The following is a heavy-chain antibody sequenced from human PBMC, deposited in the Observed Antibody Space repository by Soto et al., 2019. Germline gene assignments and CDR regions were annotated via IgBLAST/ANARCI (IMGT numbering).Heavy chain of an antibody. CDR2: ISAYNGNT. CDR1: GYTFTSYG. J-gene: IGHJ5*02. CDR3: ARWVDCSSTSCYKEYNWFDP. Sequence: GASVKVSCKASGYTFTSYGISWVRQAPGQGLEWMGWISAYNGNTNYAQKLQGRVTMTTDTSTSTAYMELRSLRSDDTAVYYCARWVDCSSTSCYKEYNWFDPWGQGTLVTVSS. V-gene: IGHV1-18*04. D-gene: IGHD2-2*02.